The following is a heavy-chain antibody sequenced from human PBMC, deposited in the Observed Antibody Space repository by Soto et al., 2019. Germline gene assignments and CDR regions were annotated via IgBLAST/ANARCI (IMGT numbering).Heavy chain of an antibody. V-gene: IGHV1-69*01. CDR1: GGTFSSYA. D-gene: IGHD2-2*02. J-gene: IGHJ6*02. Sequence: QVQLVQSGAEVKKPGSSVKVSCKASGGTFSSYAISWVRQAPGQGLEWMGGIIPIFGTANYAQKFQGRVTITEDESTSTAYMELSSLRSEDTAVYYCARDRPPIVVVPAAIPDYYYGMDVWGQGTTVTVSS. CDR2: IIPIFGTA. CDR3: ARDRPPIVVVPAAIPDYYYGMDV.